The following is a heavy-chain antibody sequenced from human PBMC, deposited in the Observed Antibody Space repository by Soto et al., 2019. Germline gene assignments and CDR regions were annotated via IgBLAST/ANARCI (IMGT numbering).Heavy chain of an antibody. CDR3: ARERRGYSDFWGVPPPITSAP. J-gene: IGHJ5*02. D-gene: IGHD3-3*01. V-gene: IGHV4-59*01. Sequence: SETLSLTCTVSGGSISSYYWSWIRQPPGKGLEWIGYIYYSGSTNYNPSLKSRVTISVDTSKNQFSLKLSSVTAADTAVYYCARERRGYSDFWGVPPPITSAPGGKETLATLPS. CDR1: GGSISSYY. CDR2: IYYSGST.